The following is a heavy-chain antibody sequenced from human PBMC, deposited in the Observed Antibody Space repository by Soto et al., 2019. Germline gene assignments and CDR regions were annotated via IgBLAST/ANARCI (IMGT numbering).Heavy chain of an antibody. V-gene: IGHV1-2*02. CDR2: IEPNSGGT. J-gene: IGHJ6*02. Sequence: SVKVSCKASGYTFTGYYMHWVRQAPGQGLEWLGWIEPNSGGTNYAQKLQGRVTMTTDTSTSTAYMELRSLRSDDTAVYYCASWLMLHASHIYYYGMDVWGQGTTVTVSS. D-gene: IGHD2-15*01. CDR1: GYTFTGYY. CDR3: ASWLMLHASHIYYYGMDV.